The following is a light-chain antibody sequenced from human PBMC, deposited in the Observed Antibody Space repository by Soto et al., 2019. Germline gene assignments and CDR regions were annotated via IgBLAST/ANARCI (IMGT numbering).Light chain of an antibody. CDR2: GAS. CDR3: QQFNAYPLT. V-gene: IGKV1-9*01. Sequence: DIQLTQSPSFLSSSVGDRVTISCRASQGISDYLAWYQQKPGKAPKLLIYGASTLQSGVPSRFSGSGSGTEFTLTISSLQPEDFAAYFCQQFNAYPLTFGGGTKLEIK. CDR1: QGISDY. J-gene: IGKJ4*01.